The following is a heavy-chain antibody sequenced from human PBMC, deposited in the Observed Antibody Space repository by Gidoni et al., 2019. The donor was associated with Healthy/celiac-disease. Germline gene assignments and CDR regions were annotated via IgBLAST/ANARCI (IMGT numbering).Heavy chain of an antibody. CDR3: AGGFGLGPPFDY. Sequence: QVQLVESGGGVVQPGRSLRLSCAASGFTFSSYAMHWGRQAPGKGLEWVAVISEDRSNKYYADSVKGRFTISRDNSKNTLYLQMNSLRAEDTAVYYCAGGFGLGPPFDYWGQGTLVTVSS. CDR1: GFTFSSYA. J-gene: IGHJ4*02. V-gene: IGHV3-30-3*01. D-gene: IGHD3-10*01. CDR2: ISEDRSNK.